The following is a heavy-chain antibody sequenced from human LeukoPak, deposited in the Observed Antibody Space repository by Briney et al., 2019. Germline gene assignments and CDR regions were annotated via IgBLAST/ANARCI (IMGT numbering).Heavy chain of an antibody. CDR3: ARVDSDY. CDR1: GGSFGGYY. J-gene: IGHJ4*02. D-gene: IGHD2-2*03. CDR2: INHSGST. Sequence: SETLPLTCAVYGGSFGGYYWSWIRQPPGKGLECIGEINHSGSTNYNSSLKSRVTISIDTSKNQFSLKLSSVTAADTAVYYCARVDSDYWGQGTLVTVSS. V-gene: IGHV4-34*01.